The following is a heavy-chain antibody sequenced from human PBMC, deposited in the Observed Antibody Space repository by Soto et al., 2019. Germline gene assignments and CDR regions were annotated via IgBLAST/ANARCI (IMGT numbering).Heavy chain of an antibody. D-gene: IGHD7-27*01. CDR2: INPSGGST. CDR1: GYTFTSYY. V-gene: IGHV1-46*01. J-gene: IGHJ4*02. CDR3: ARDPTTWGLFDY. Sequence: QVQLVQSGAEVKKPGASVKGSCKASGYTFTSYYMHWVRQAPGQGLEWMGIINPSGGSTSYAQKFQGRVTMTRDTSTSTVYMELSSLRSEDTAVYYCARDPTTWGLFDYWGQGTLVTVSS.